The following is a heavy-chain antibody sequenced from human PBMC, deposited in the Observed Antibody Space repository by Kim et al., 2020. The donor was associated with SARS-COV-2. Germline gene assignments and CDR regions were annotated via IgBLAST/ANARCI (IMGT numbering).Heavy chain of an antibody. Sequence: ASVKVSCKASGYTFTSYGISWVRQAPGQGLEWMGWISAYNGNTNYAQKLQGRVTMTTDTSTSTAYMELRSLRSDDTAVYYCARERAAKVRVYYYYGMDVWGQGTTVTVSS. J-gene: IGHJ6*02. CDR2: ISAYNGNT. CDR3: ARERAAKVRVYYYYGMDV. D-gene: IGHD6-25*01. CDR1: GYTFTSYG. V-gene: IGHV1-18*04.